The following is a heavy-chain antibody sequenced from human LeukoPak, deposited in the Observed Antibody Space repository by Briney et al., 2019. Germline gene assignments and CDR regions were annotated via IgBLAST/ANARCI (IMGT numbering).Heavy chain of an antibody. J-gene: IGHJ4*02. D-gene: IGHD3-10*01. CDR2: VSGSGGST. Sequence: PGGSLRLSCAASGFTFSSYAMTWVRQAPDKGLEWVSTVSGSGGSTYYADSMKGRFTISRDNSKNTLSLQMSGLRAEDTAVYYCARGSSASYYNSRFDYWGQGTLVTVSS. CDR1: GFTFSSYA. CDR3: ARGSSASYYNSRFDY. V-gene: IGHV3-23*01.